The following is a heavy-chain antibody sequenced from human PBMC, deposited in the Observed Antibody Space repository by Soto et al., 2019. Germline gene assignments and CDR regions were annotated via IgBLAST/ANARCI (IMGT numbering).Heavy chain of an antibody. V-gene: IGHV4-59*01. CDR3: ARGPYYYDSSGPWGYFDL. Sequence: SETLSLTCAVSGDSISSYYCMWIRQPPGKGLESIGYLYYGRSANYNPSLKSRVTLSVDTSTNQCSLTLSSMTAADTAVYYCARGPYYYDSSGPWGYFDLWGRGTLVTVSS. D-gene: IGHD3-22*01. J-gene: IGHJ2*01. CDR2: LYYGRSA. CDR1: GDSISSYY.